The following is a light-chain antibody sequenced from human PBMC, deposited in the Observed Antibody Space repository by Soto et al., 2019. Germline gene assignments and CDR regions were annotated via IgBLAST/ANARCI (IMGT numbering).Light chain of an antibody. V-gene: IGKV1-27*01. CDR3: QKYNSAPPT. CDR2: AAS. J-gene: IGKJ4*01. Sequence: DIQMTQSPSSLSASVGDRVSITCRASQGISNYVAWYQQKPGKVPKLLIYAASTLQSGVPSRFSGSGSGTNFTRTIISLQPEDVATYYCQKYNSAPPTFGGGTKVEIK. CDR1: QGISNY.